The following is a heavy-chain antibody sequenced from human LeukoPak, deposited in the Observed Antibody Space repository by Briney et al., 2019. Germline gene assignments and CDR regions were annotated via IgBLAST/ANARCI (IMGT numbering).Heavy chain of an antibody. Sequence: SETLSLTCTVSGGSISSDFWSWIRQPPGKGLQWIGHIYYTGNTNYNPSLKSRATISIDTSKNQFSLKLTSVTAADTAVYYCTRTKWGYAFDVWGQGTMVTVSS. CDR2: IYYTGNT. CDR3: TRTKWGYAFDV. J-gene: IGHJ3*01. CDR1: GGSISSDF. D-gene: IGHD7-27*01. V-gene: IGHV4-59*13.